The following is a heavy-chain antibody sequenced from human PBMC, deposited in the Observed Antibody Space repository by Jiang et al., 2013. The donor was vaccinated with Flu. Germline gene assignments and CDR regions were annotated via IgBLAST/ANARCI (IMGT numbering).Heavy chain of an antibody. CDR2: IVPIFGTP. CDR3: ARGLSYFDSVSPPGY. V-gene: IGHV1-69*15. CDR1: GGTFNSYA. Sequence: KASGGTFNSYAITWVRQAPGQGLEWMGIIVPIFGTPNYAQRFQGRVTITADESTGTVYMELSSLRSEDTAVYYCARGLSYFDSVSPPGYWGQGTLVTVSS. J-gene: IGHJ4*02. D-gene: IGHD3-22*01.